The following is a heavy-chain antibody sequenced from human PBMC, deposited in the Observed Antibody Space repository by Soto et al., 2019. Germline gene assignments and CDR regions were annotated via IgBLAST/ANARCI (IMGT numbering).Heavy chain of an antibody. V-gene: IGHV4-31*03. D-gene: IGHD1-1*01. CDR1: GGSISSGGYY. J-gene: IGHJ4*02. CDR2: IYYSGTT. Sequence: LSLTCTVSGGSISSGGYYWSWVRQFPGKGLEWIGYIYYSGTTHYNPSLRSRISMSIDTSKNQFSLRLNSVTAADTAVYYCARDVTTKDFFDYWGQGSPVTVSS. CDR3: ARDVTTKDFFDY.